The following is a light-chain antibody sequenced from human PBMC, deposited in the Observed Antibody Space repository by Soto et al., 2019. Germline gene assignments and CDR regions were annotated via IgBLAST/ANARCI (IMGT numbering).Light chain of an antibody. CDR1: QSVNNY. CDR2: DAF. Sequence: EIVLTQSPPTLSLSPGEIATLSCRARQSVNNYFAWYQQKPGQAPRLLIYDAFNRAIGIPARFSGSGSWTDFTLTISSLEPEDFAVYFCQHRGNWPPTFGQGTNVEI. V-gene: IGKV3-11*01. J-gene: IGKJ1*01. CDR3: QHRGNWPPT.